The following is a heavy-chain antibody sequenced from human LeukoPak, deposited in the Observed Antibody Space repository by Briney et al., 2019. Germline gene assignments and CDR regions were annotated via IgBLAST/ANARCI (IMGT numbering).Heavy chain of an antibody. CDR3: ATERRAPHLAYSSSWYEY. Sequence: ASVKVSCKASGYTFTSYYMHWVRQAPGKGLEWMGGFDPEDGETIYAQKFQGRVTMTEDTSTDTAYMELSSLRSEDTAVYYCATERRAPHLAYSSSWYEYWGQGTLVTVSS. D-gene: IGHD6-13*01. CDR1: GYTFTSYY. J-gene: IGHJ4*02. CDR2: FDPEDGET. V-gene: IGHV1-24*01.